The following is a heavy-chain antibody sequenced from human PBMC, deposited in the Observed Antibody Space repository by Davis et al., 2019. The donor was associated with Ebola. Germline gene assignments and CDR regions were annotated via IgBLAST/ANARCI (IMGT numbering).Heavy chain of an antibody. CDR2: LSYDGGDK. D-gene: IGHD6-13*01. CDR1: GFTVSSYA. V-gene: IGHV3-30*04. CDR3: ARDRNSASWYFRGFDP. Sequence: GGSLRLSCAASGFTVSSYAMHWVRQAPGKGLEWVAVLSYDGGDKYYADSVKGRFMIYRDTSTNTLYLQMDSLRTKDTAVYYCARDRNSASWYFRGFDPWGQGTLVTVSS. J-gene: IGHJ5*02.